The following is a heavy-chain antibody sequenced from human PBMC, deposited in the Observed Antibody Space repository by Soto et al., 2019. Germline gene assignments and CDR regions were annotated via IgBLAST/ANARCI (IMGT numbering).Heavy chain of an antibody. V-gene: IGHV4-4*07. CDR1: GASFSSYY. CDR3: ASGRYCSGGSCYRPLVY. D-gene: IGHD2-15*01. CDR2: IYTSGST. J-gene: IGHJ4*02. Sequence: QVQLQESGPGLVKPSETLSLTCTVSGASFSSYYWSWIRQPAGKGLEWIGRIYTSGSTNYNPSLKSRVTMSVDTSKNQFSLRLNSVTAADTAVYYCASGRYCSGGSCYRPLVYWGQGTLDTVSS.